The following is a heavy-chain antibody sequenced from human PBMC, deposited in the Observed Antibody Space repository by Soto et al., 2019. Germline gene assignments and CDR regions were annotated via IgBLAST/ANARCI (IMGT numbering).Heavy chain of an antibody. V-gene: IGHV4-61*01. CDR3: ARGLYYDILTGYYPFDP. J-gene: IGHJ5*02. D-gene: IGHD3-9*01. CDR2: IYYSGST. CDR1: RGSVSSATYY. Sequence: SETLSLTCTVSRGSVSSATYYWNWIRQPPGKPLEWIGYIYYSGSTNYNPSLKSRVTISVDTSKNQFSLKLSSVTAADTAVYYCARGLYYDILTGYYPFDPWGQGTLVTVSS.